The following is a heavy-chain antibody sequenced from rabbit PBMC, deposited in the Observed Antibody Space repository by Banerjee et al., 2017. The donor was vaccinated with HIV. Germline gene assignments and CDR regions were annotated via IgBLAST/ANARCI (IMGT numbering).Heavy chain of an antibody. CDR2: INTSSGNT. V-gene: IGHV1S45*01. CDR1: GFTFSGYW. CDR3: ARDLAGVIGWNFDL. J-gene: IGHJ4*01. D-gene: IGHD4-1*01. Sequence: QEQLVESGGGLVKPEGSLTLTCTASGFTFSGYWMCWVRQAPGKGLEWIACINTSSGNTVYASWAKGRFTISRTSSTTVTLQMTSLTAADTATYFCARDLAGVIGWNFDLWGPGTMVTVS.